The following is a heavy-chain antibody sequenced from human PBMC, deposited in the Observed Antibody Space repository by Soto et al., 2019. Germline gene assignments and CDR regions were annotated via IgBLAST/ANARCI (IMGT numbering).Heavy chain of an antibody. V-gene: IGHV3-33*01. CDR1: GFTFSSYG. CDR3: ASDYYGDYVGWFDP. Sequence: QVQLVESGGGVVQPGRSLRLSCAASGFTFSSYGMHWVRQAPGKGLEWVAVIWYDGSNKYYADSVEGRFTISRDNSKNTLYLQMNSLSAEDTAVYYCASDYYGDYVGWFDPWGQGTLVTVSS. D-gene: IGHD4-17*01. CDR2: IWYDGSNK. J-gene: IGHJ5*02.